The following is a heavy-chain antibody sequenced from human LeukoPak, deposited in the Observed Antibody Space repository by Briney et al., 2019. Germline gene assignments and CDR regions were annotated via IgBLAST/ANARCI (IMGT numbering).Heavy chain of an antibody. V-gene: IGHV4-34*01. CDR2: INHSGST. CDR1: GGSFSGYY. Sequence: PSETLSLTCAVYGGSFSGYYWSWIRQPPGKGLEWIGEINHSGSTNYNPSLKSRVTISVDTSKNQFSLKLSSVTAADTAVYYCARHGGGSYLDHFDYWGQGTLVTVSS. CDR3: ARHGGGSYLDHFDY. D-gene: IGHD1-26*01. J-gene: IGHJ4*02.